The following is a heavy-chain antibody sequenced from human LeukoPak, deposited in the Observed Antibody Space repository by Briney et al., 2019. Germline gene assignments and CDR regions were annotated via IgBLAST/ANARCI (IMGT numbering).Heavy chain of an antibody. CDR3: TRDRSTPYYYYMVV. CDR2: TYYRSKWYN. CDR1: GDSVSSTSAA. V-gene: IGHV6-1*01. D-gene: IGHD3-16*02. J-gene: IGHJ6*03. Sequence: SQTLSLTCAISGDSVSSTSAAWNWIRQSPSRGLEWLGRTYYRSKWYNEYAVSVKGRITINPDTSKNHVSLKLNSVTPEDTAVYYCTRDRSTPYYYYMVVWGKGTTVTVSS.